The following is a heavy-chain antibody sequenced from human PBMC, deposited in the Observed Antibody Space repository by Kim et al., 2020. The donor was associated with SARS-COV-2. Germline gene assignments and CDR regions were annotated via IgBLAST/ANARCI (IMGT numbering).Heavy chain of an antibody. J-gene: IGHJ4*02. CDR3: ASTPSSDYGDTNLAY. CDR1: GGSFSGYY. D-gene: IGHD4-17*01. Sequence: SETLSLTCAVYGGSFSGYYWSWIRQPPGKGLEWIGEINHSGSTNYNPSLKSRVTISVDTSKNQFSLKLSSVTAADTAVYYCASTPSSDYGDTNLAYWGQGTLVTVSS. CDR2: INHSGST. V-gene: IGHV4-34*01.